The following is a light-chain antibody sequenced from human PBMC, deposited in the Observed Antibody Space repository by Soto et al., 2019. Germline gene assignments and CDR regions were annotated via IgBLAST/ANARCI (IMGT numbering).Light chain of an antibody. CDR2: DAS. J-gene: IGKJ1*01. Sequence: DIQLTQSPSTLSVTAGERVTITCRASQSISSRLAWYQQKPGQAPKLLIYDASTWATGVPSRFSGSGSGTEFTLTISSLQSDDFATYFCQQYNTWSQTFGQGTKVDIK. CDR3: QQYNTWSQT. V-gene: IGKV1-5*01. CDR1: QSISSR.